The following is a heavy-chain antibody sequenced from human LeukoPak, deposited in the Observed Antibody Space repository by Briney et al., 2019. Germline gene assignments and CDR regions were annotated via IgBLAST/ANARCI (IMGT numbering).Heavy chain of an antibody. CDR1: GFTFDDYA. D-gene: IGHD3-3*01. V-gene: IGHV3-9*01. J-gene: IGHJ4*02. CDR3: ARRDLRSGVRTFFDY. CDR2: ISWNSGSI. Sequence: PGGSLRLSCAASGFTFDDYAMHWVRQAPGKGLEWVSGISWNSGSIGYADSVKGRFTISRDNAKNSLYLQMDSLTAEDTALYYCARRDLRSGVRTFFDYWGQGTLVTVSS.